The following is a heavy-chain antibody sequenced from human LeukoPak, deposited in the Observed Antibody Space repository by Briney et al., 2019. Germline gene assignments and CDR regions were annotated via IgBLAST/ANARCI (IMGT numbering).Heavy chain of an antibody. V-gene: IGHV1-69*06. J-gene: IGHJ6*03. D-gene: IGHD1-26*01. CDR3: ARDAVGATRYYYYYYMDV. CDR2: IIPIFGTA. CDR1: GGTFSSYA. Sequence: ASVKVSCKASGGTFSSYAISWVRQPPGQGLEWMGGIIPIFGTANYAQKFQGRVTITADKSTSTAYMELSSLRSEDTAVYYCARDAVGATRYYYYYYMDVWGKGTTVTVSS.